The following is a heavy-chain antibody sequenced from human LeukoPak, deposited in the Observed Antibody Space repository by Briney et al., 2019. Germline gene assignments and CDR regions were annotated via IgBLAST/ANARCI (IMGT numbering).Heavy chain of an antibody. D-gene: IGHD2-2*01. V-gene: IGHV1-18*01. CDR3: ASGYCSSTSCPLYDAFDI. Sequence: ASVKVSCKASGYTFTSYGISWVRQAPGQGLEWMGWISAYNGNTNYAQKLQGRVTMTTDTSTSTAYMELRSLRSDDTAVYHCASGYCSSTSCPLYDAFDIWGQGTMVTVSS. CDR1: GYTFTSYG. CDR2: ISAYNGNT. J-gene: IGHJ3*02.